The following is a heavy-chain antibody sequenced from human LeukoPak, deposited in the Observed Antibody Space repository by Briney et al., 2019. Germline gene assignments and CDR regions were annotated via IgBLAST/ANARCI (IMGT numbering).Heavy chain of an antibody. J-gene: IGHJ4*02. CDR2: IFYSGST. CDR1: GGSISSYY. CDR3: ARGSISAPYTSNFDY. D-gene: IGHD3-16*01. Sequence: SETLSLTCTVSGGSISSYYWSWIRQPPGKGLEWIGYIFYSGSTNYNTSLKSRVTILVDTSKKQFSLKLSSVTAADTAVYYCARGSISAPYTSNFDYWGQGTLVTVSS. V-gene: IGHV4-59*01.